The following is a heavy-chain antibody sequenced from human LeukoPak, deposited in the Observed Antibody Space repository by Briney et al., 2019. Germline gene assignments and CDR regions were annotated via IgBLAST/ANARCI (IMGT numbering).Heavy chain of an antibody. J-gene: IGHJ4*02. D-gene: IGHD3-3*01. CDR3: ATGATAARWLDDFWSGYSEYYFDY. V-gene: IGHV1-18*01. CDR1: GYTFTSYG. Sequence: ASVKVSCKASGYTFTSYGISWVRQAPGQGLEWMGWISAYNGNTNYAQKLQGRVTMTTDTSTSTAYMELRSLRSDDTAVYYCATGATAARWLDDFWSGYSEYYFDYWGQGTLVTVSS. CDR2: ISAYNGNT.